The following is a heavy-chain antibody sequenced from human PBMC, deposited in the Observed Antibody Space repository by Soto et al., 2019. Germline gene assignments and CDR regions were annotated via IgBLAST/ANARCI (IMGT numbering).Heavy chain of an antibody. CDR1: GFTFSRYE. CDR2: IHSSATTI. Sequence: GGSLRLSCAASGFTFSRYEMNWVRQAPGKGLEWISYIHSSATTIYYADSVKGRFTISRDNAKNSLCLQMNSLSAEDTAVYYCATRSGGGGAFAFWGQGTMVTVSS. D-gene: IGHD3-10*01. J-gene: IGHJ3*01. CDR3: ATRSGGGGAFAF. V-gene: IGHV3-48*03.